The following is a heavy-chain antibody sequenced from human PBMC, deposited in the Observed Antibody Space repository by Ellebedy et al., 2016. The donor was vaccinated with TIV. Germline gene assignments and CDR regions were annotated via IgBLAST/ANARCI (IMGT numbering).Heavy chain of an antibody. D-gene: IGHD5-18*01. CDR3: AGHGDRAMTH. V-gene: IGHV3-53*01. J-gene: IGHJ4*02. Sequence: DSVKGRITIPRDKSKNTMYLQMNSLRAEDTAVYYCAGHGDRAMTHWGQGTLVTVSS.